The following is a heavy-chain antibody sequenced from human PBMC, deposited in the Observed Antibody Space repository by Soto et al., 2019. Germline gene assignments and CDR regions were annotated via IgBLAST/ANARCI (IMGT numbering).Heavy chain of an antibody. CDR3: ARETGFWFDP. D-gene: IGHD2-15*01. CDR1: GFTFSDYS. CDR2: ISSSGRTI. J-gene: IGHJ5*02. V-gene: IGHV3-48*01. Sequence: GGSLRLSCAASGFTFSDYSMDWVRQAPGKGLEWVSYISSSGRTIYYADSVKGRFTISRDNAKNSLYLQMNSLRAEDTAVYYCARETGFWFDPWGQGTLVTVSS.